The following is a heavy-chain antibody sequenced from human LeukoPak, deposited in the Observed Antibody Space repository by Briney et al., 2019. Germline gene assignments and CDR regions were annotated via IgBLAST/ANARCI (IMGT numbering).Heavy chain of an antibody. J-gene: IGHJ6*02. Sequence: PGGSLRLSCAAPGFTFSNYYMNWVRQAPGKGLEWVANIKEDGSEKYYVDSVKGRFTISRDNANNSLYLQMNSLRAEDTTVYYCAREFTPLIQFWPRSLDDRYGMDVWGQGTTVTVSS. D-gene: IGHD5-18*01. CDR3: AREFTPLIQFWPRSLDDRYGMDV. CDR2: IKEDGSEK. V-gene: IGHV3-7*01. CDR1: GFTFSNYY.